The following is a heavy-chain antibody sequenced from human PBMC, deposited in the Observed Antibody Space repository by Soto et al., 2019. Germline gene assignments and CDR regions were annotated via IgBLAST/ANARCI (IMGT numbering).Heavy chain of an antibody. D-gene: IGHD6-13*01. CDR1: GYTFTSHS. CDR2: INAGNGNT. J-gene: IGHJ4*02. Sequence: APMKGSCKASGYTFTSHSIHWVRQAPRQRLEWMGWINAGNGNTKYSQKFQGRVTITRDTSASTAYMELSSLRSEDTAVYYCARTKTLQQLEAPFDYWGQGTLVTVSS. V-gene: IGHV1-3*01. CDR3: ARTKTLQQLEAPFDY.